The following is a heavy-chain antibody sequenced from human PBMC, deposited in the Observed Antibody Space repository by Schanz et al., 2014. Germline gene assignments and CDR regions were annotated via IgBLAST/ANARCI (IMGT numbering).Heavy chain of an antibody. CDR2: ISGTNTYT. D-gene: IGHD6-13*01. CDR1: GFTFSDYY. V-gene: IGHV3-11*05. Sequence: QVQLVESGGGLVKPGGSLRLSCAASGFTFSDYYMSWIRQAPGKGLEWVSYISGTNTYTNYADSLKGRFTISRDNAKNSLYLQMNSLRAEDTAVYYCAREQIMAAAGLVDYWGHGTLVTVAS. CDR3: AREQIMAAAGLVDY. J-gene: IGHJ4*01.